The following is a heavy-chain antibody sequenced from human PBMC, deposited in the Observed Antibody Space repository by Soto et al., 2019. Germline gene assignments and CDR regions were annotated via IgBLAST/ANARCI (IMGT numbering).Heavy chain of an antibody. CDR3: ARDSPTEISFDY. J-gene: IGHJ4*02. D-gene: IGHD1-26*01. V-gene: IGHV3-33*01. CDR1: GFTFSSYG. CDR2: IWYDGSNK. Sequence: GGSLRLSCAASGFTFSSYGMHWVRQAPGKGLEWVAVIWYDGSNKYYADSVKGRFTISRDNSKNTLYLQMNSLRAEDTAVYYCARDSPTEISFDYWGQGTLVTVSS.